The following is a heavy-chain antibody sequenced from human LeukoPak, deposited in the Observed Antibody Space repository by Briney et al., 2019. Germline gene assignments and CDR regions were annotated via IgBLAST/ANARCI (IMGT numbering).Heavy chain of an antibody. J-gene: IGHJ4*02. CDR3: AKTPYYYESSGYYYVDY. Sequence: GGSLRLSCAASGFTFSSYAMSWVRQAPGKGLEWVSTISGSGGSTHNADSVKGRFTISRDKSKNTLYLRMNSLRAEDTAVYYCAKTPYYYESSGYYYVDYWGQGTLVTVSS. D-gene: IGHD3-22*01. CDR1: GFTFSSYA. V-gene: IGHV3-23*01. CDR2: ISGSGGST.